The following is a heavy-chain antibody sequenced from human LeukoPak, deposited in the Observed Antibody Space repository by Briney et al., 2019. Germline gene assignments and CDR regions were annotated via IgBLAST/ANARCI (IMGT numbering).Heavy chain of an antibody. CDR3: ARASDSSGWYGKLYFDY. V-gene: IGHV3-7*03. J-gene: IGHJ4*02. CDR1: GFTFSSYW. D-gene: IGHD6-19*01. Sequence: GGSLRLSCAASGFTFSSYWMSWVRQAPGKGLEGVANINQDGSEKYYVDSVKGRFTISRDNAKNSLYLQMNSLRAEDTAVYYCARASDSSGWYGKLYFDYWGQGTLVTVSS. CDR2: INQDGSEK.